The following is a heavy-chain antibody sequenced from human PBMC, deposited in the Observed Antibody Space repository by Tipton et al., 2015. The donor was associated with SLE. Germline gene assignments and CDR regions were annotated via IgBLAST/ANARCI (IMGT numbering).Heavy chain of an antibody. CDR1: GGSVSSGSYY. CDR2: IYYSGGT. Sequence: TLSLTCTVSGGSVSSGSYYWRWIRQPPGKGLEWIGYIYYSGGTNYNPSLKSRVTISVDTSKNQFSLKLSSVTAADPAVYYCARDHTSGSLDYWGQGTLVPVFS. V-gene: IGHV4-61*01. CDR3: ARDHTSGSLDY. D-gene: IGHD1-26*01. J-gene: IGHJ4*02.